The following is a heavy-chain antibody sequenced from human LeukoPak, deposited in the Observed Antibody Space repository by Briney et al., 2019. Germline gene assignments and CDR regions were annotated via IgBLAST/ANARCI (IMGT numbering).Heavy chain of an antibody. J-gene: IGHJ3*02. CDR3: ARSSAYYNEADI. D-gene: IGHD1-26*01. CDR2: INPSGGST. Sequence: ASVTVSCKTSGYSFTSYYMHWVRQAPGQGLEWMGIINPSGGSTTYAQKFQGRLTMTSDTSTSTVYMELSSLRSEDTAVYYCARSSAYYNEADIWGQGKIVTVSS. CDR1: GYSFTSYY. V-gene: IGHV1-46*01.